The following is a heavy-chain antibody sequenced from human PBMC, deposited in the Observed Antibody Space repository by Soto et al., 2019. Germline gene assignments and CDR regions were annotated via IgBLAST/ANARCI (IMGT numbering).Heavy chain of an antibody. CDR2: INPSGGST. CDR1: GYTFTSYY. Sequence: ASVKVSCKASGYTFTSYYMHWVRQAPGQGLEWMGIINPSGGSTSYAQKFQGRVTMTRDTSTSTVYMELSSLRSEDTAVYYCARDLRLLWFGELAYYYYYGMDVWGQGTTVTVSS. V-gene: IGHV1-46*01. J-gene: IGHJ6*02. D-gene: IGHD3-10*01. CDR3: ARDLRLLWFGELAYYYYYGMDV.